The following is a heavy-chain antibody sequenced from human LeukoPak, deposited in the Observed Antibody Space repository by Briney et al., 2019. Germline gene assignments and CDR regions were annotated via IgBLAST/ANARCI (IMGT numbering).Heavy chain of an antibody. CDR3: ARRETYSSSPGY. Sequence: SQTLSLTCTVSGGSISSGGYYWSWIRQHPGKGLEWIGYIYYSGSTYYNPSLKSRVTISVDTSKNQFSLKLSSVTAADTAVYYCARRETYSSSPGYWGQGTLVTVSS. CDR2: IYYSGST. J-gene: IGHJ4*02. D-gene: IGHD6-13*01. CDR1: GGSISSGGYY. V-gene: IGHV4-31*03.